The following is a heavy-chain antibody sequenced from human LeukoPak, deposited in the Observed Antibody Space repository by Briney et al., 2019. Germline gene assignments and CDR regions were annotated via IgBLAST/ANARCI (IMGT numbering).Heavy chain of an antibody. CDR3: ARGARAGYNLEPFDY. V-gene: IGHV4-59*08. CDR1: GGSFSGYY. Sequence: PSETLSLTCTVYGGSFSGYYWSWIRQPPGKGLEWIGYIYYSGSTKYNPSLKSRVTISVDTSKNQFSLKLSSVTAADTAVYYCARGARAGYNLEPFDYWGQGTLVTVSS. J-gene: IGHJ4*02. D-gene: IGHD5-24*01. CDR2: IYYSGST.